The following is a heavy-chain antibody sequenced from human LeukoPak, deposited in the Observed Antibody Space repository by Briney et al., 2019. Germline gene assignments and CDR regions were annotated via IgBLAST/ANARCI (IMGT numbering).Heavy chain of an antibody. CDR2: ISSSGSTI. CDR3: ARVFGRLLSRYYFDY. V-gene: IGHV3-11*01. Sequence: GGSLRLSCAASGFTFSDYYMSWIRQAPGKRLEWVSYISSSGSTIYYADSVKGRFTISRDNAKNLLYLQMNSLRAEDTAVYYCARVFGRLLSRYYFDYWGQGTLVTVSS. J-gene: IGHJ4*02. D-gene: IGHD2-21*02. CDR1: GFTFSDYY.